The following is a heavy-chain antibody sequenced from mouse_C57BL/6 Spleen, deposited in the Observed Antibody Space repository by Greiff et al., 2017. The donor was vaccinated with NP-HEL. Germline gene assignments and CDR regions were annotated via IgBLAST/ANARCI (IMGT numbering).Heavy chain of an antibody. CDR2: ISDGGSYT. D-gene: IGHD2-10*02. CDR1: GFTFSSYA. J-gene: IGHJ2*01. CDR3: ARGGYGFDY. Sequence: EVKLVESGGGLVKPGGSLKPSCAASGFTFSSYAMSWVRQTPEKRLEWVATISDGGSYTYYPDNVKGRFTISRDNAKNNLYLQMSHLKSEDTAMYYCARGGYGFDYWGQGTTLTVSS. V-gene: IGHV5-4*03.